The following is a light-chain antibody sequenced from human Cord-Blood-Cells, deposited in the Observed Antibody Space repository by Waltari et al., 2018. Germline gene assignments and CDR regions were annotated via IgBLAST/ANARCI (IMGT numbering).Light chain of an antibody. CDR2: AAA. CDR1: QSISSY. CDR3: QQSYSTPYS. Sequence: DIQRTQSPSSLSASVGDRLTITCRASQSISSYLNWYQQKPGKAPKLLIYAAASLQSGVPSRFSGSGSGTDFTLTISSLQPEDFATYYCQQSYSTPYSFGQGTKLEIK. V-gene: IGKV1-39*01. J-gene: IGKJ2*03.